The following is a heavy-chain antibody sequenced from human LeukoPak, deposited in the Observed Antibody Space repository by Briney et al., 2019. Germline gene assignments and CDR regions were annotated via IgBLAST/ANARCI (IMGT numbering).Heavy chain of an antibody. Sequence: SGPTLVKPTQTLTLTCTFSGFSLSTSGVGVGWIRQPPGKALEWLALIYWDDDKRYSPSLKSRLTITKDTSKNQVVLTTTNMDPVDTATYYCAHRPGVRGLLNYFDYWGQGTLVTVSS. CDR3: AHRPGVRGLLNYFDY. CDR2: IYWDDDK. V-gene: IGHV2-5*02. J-gene: IGHJ4*02. CDR1: GFSLSTSGVG. D-gene: IGHD3-10*01.